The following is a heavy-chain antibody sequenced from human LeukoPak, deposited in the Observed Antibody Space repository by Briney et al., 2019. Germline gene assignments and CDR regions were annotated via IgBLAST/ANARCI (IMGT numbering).Heavy chain of an antibody. Sequence: PSETLSLTCTVSGGSISSSSYYWGWIRQPPGKGLEWIGSIYYSGSTYYNPSLKSRVTMSVDTSKNQFSLKLSSVTAADTAVYYCARLGGGNFSIRWGQGTLVTVSS. J-gene: IGHJ4*02. V-gene: IGHV4-39*01. CDR3: ARLGGGNFSIR. CDR2: IYYSGST. D-gene: IGHD4-23*01. CDR1: GGSISSSSYY.